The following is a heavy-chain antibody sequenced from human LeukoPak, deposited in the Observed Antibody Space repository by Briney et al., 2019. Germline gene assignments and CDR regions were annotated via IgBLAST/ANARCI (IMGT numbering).Heavy chain of an antibody. CDR1: GYTFTSYA. V-gene: IGHV7-4-1*02. D-gene: IGHD3-16*02. Sequence: ASVKVSCRACGYTFTSYAMKWVRQAPGQGLEWMGWINTNTGNPTYAQGFTGRFVFSLDTSVSTAYLQISSLKAEDTAVYYCARDQTGDDYVWGSYRYTEHYWGQGTLVTVSS. CDR3: ARDQTGDDYVWGSYRYTEHY. CDR2: INTNTGNP. J-gene: IGHJ4*02.